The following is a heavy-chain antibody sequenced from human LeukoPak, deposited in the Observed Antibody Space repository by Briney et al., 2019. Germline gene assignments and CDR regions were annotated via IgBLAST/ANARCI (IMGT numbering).Heavy chain of an antibody. V-gene: IGHV1-2*02. Sequence: GASVKVSCKASGYTFTGYYMHWVRQAPGQGLERMGWINPNSGGTNYAQKFQGRVTMTRDTSISTAYMELSRLRSDDTAVYYCARIYDSSGYCDYWGQGTLVTVSS. CDR1: GYTFTGYY. CDR3: ARIYDSSGYCDY. D-gene: IGHD3-22*01. J-gene: IGHJ4*02. CDR2: INPNSGGT.